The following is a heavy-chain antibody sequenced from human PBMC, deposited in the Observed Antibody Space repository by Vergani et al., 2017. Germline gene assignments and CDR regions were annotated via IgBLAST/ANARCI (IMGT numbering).Heavy chain of an antibody. J-gene: IGHJ4*02. CDR3: ARDRWGAAAGGFDY. Sequence: EVQLVESGGGLVQPGGSLRLSCAASGFTFSSYWMSWVRQAPGKGLEWVANIKQDGSEKYYVDSVKGRFTISRDNAKDSLYLQMNSLRSEDTAVYYCARDRWGAAAGGFDYWGQGTLVTVSS. CDR1: GFTFSSYW. D-gene: IGHD6-13*01. CDR2: IKQDGSEK. V-gene: IGHV3-7*03.